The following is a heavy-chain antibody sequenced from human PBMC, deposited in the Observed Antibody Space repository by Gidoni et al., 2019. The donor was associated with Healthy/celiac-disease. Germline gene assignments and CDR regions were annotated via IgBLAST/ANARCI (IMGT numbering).Heavy chain of an antibody. D-gene: IGHD6-13*01. Sequence: QVQLQQWGAGLLKPSEPLSLTCAVYGGSFSGYYWSWIRQPPGKGLECIGEINHSGSTNYNPSLKSRVTISVDTSKNQFSLKLSSVTAADTAVYYCAREVAAAGTNYWGQGTLVTVSS. J-gene: IGHJ4*02. CDR3: AREVAAAGTNY. CDR1: GGSFSGYY. CDR2: INHSGST. V-gene: IGHV4-34*01.